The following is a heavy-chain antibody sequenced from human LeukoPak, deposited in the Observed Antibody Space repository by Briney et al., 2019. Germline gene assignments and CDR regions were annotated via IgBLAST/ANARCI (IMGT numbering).Heavy chain of an antibody. CDR3: ARAFLGGSSSFWFDP. CDR1: GYTFTSYY. Sequence: ASVKVSCKASGYTFTSYYMHWVRQAPGQGLEWMGLINPSGGSTSYAQKFQGRVTMTRDTSTSTVYMELSSLRSEDTAVYYCARAFLGGSSSFWFDPWGQGTRVTVSS. V-gene: IGHV1-46*01. J-gene: IGHJ5*02. D-gene: IGHD6-6*01. CDR2: INPSGGST.